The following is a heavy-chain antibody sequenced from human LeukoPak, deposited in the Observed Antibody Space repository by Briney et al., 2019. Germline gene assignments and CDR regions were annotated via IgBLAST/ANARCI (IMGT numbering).Heavy chain of an antibody. CDR3: ARGPRYSGSYYVVY. V-gene: IGHV3-30-3*01. J-gene: IGHJ4*02. D-gene: IGHD1-26*01. CDR1: GFTFSSYA. CDR2: ISYDGSNK. Sequence: PGGSLRLSCAASGFTFSSYAMHWVRQAPGKGLEWVAVISYDGSNKYYADSVKGRFTISRDNSKNTLYLQMNSLRSEDTAVYYCARGPRYSGSYYVVYWGQGTLVTISS.